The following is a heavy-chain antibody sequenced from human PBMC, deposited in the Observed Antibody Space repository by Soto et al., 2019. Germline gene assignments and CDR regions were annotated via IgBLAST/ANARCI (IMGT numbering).Heavy chain of an antibody. D-gene: IGHD2-2*01. Sequence: ASGFTFTSSAVQWVRQARGQRLEWIGWIVVGSGNTNYAQKFQGRVTITADESTSTAYMELSSLRSEDTAVYYCARGIVVPAAIDYYYYYGMDVWGPGTPVTVYS. CDR2: IVVGSGNT. CDR1: GFTFTSSA. CDR3: ARGIVVPAAIDYYYYYGMDV. J-gene: IGHJ6*02. V-gene: IGHV1-58*01.